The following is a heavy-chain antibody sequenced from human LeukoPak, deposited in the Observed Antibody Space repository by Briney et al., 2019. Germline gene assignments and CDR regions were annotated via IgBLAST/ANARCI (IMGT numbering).Heavy chain of an antibody. CDR1: GFTFSSYG. Sequence: PGGSLRLSCAASGFTFSSYGMHWVRQAPGKGLEWVAFIRYDGSNKYYADSVKGRFTISRDNSKNTLYLQMNSLRAEDTAVYYRAKDGGYSYGYSLDYWGQGTLVTVSS. CDR3: AKDGGYSYGYSLDY. CDR2: IRYDGSNK. J-gene: IGHJ4*02. V-gene: IGHV3-30*02. D-gene: IGHD5-18*01.